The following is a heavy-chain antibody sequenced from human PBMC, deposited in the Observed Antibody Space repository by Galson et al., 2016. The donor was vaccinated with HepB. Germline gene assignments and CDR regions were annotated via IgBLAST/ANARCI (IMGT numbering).Heavy chain of an antibody. CDR1: GFTFNTYS. J-gene: IGHJ3*02. CDR2: ITSGSNYI. V-gene: IGHV3-21*01. D-gene: IGHD3-22*01. CDR3: ARDLGSGGYYGALDI. Sequence: SLRLSCAASGFTFNTYSMNWVRQAPGKGLEWVSYITSGSNYIYYADSVRGRFTISRDNAKNSLYLRMNSLRAEDTAVYYCARDLGSGGYYGALDIWGQGTVVTVSS.